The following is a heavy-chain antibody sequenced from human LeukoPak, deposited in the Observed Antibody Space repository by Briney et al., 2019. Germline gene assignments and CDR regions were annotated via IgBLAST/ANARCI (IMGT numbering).Heavy chain of an antibody. CDR3: ARVGGTNYYYYGMDV. V-gene: IGHV4-59*01. J-gene: IGHJ6*02. Sequence: SETLSLTCTVSGGSISGYYWSWIRQPPGKGLEWIGYIYDSGSTNYNPSLKSRVTISVDTSKNQFSLKLSSVTAGDMAVYYCARVGGTNYYYYGMDVWGQGTTVTVSS. CDR1: GGSISGYY. D-gene: IGHD3-10*01. CDR2: IYDSGST.